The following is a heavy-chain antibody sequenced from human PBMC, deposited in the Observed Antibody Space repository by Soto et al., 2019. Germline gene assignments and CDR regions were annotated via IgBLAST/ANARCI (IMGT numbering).Heavy chain of an antibody. J-gene: IGHJ6*02. CDR3: AKDFRGFWSGYYRDDYYSYGMDV. V-gene: IGHV3-43*01. CDR1: GFTFDDYT. D-gene: IGHD3-3*01. CDR2: ISWDGGST. Sequence: EVRLVESGGVVVQPGGSLRLSCAASGFTFDDYTMHWVRQAPGKGLEWVSHISWDGGSTYYADSVKGRFTISRDNSKNSLYLQMNSLRTEDTALYYCAKDFRGFWSGYYRDDYYSYGMDVWGQGTTVTVSS.